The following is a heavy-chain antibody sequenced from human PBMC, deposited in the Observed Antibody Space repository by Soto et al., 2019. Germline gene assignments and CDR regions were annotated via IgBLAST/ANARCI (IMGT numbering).Heavy chain of an antibody. CDR2: ISAYNANA. J-gene: IGHJ4*02. CDR1: GYTFRNFG. CDR3: ARENRYFDY. Sequence: QIQLLQSGAEVKKPWASVKVTCKASGYTFRNFGISWVRQAPGQGLEWMGWISAYNANANYAQKFQGRLTMTADTSTSTAYMELRSLRSDDTAVYYCARENRYFDYWGQGTLVTVSS. V-gene: IGHV1-18*01.